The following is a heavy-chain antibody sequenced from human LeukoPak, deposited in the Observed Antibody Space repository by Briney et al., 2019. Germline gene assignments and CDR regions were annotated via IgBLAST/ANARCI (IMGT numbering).Heavy chain of an antibody. Sequence: GGSLRLSCAASGFTFTNFAMSWVRQAPGKGLEWVSGILASGGTTYYADSVKGRFTSSRDNSKNTLYLQMSSLRAEDTAIYYCAKNYYDYTGPYSWVFDYWGQGTLVTVSS. D-gene: IGHD3-22*01. CDR2: ILASGGTT. J-gene: IGHJ4*02. CDR1: GFTFTNFA. V-gene: IGHV3-23*01. CDR3: AKNYYDYTGPYSWVFDY.